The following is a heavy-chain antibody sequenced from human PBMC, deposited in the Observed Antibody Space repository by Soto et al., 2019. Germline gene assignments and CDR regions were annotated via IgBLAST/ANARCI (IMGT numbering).Heavy chain of an antibody. J-gene: IGHJ3*02. CDR1: GFTFSSYG. D-gene: IGHD3-10*01. V-gene: IGHV3-33*01. CDR3: ARDSGYYYVSRDAFDI. CDR2: IWYDGSNK. Sequence: GGSLRLSCAASGFTFSSYGMHWVRQAPGKGLEWVAVIWYDGSNKYYADSVKGRFTISRDNSKNTLYLQMNSLRAEDTAVYYCARDSGYYYVSRDAFDIWGQGTMVTGSS.